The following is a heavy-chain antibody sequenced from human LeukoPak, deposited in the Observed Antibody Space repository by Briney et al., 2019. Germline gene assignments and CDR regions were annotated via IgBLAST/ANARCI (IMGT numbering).Heavy chain of an antibody. CDR2: INANSGTT. CDR3: AKPISGGLAVTADWFHP. D-gene: IGHD6-19*01. V-gene: IGHV3-23*01. J-gene: IGHJ5*01. CDR1: GSAFSVYA. Sequence: GGSLRLSCSASGSAFSVYAMSWLRQPPGKGLEWVSTINANSGTTSYAASVRGRFTISRDNSKNTLYLQLNTLRADDTATYYCAKPISGGLAVTADWFHPWGQGTLVVVSS.